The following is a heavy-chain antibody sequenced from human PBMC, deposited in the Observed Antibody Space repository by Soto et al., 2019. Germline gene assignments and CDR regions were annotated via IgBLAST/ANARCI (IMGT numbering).Heavy chain of an antibody. J-gene: IGHJ4*02. CDR3: ARSEMTYNGND. CDR1: GFTFRGDA. D-gene: IGHD1-1*01. CDR2: ISGSGEMT. V-gene: IGHV3-23*01. Sequence: EVQLLESGGDLVQPGGSLRLACAASGFTFRGDAMSWVRQAPGKGLEWVSSISGSGEMTHYAESVKGRFTISRDNSKNTLYLQMESLRAEDTALYYCARSEMTYNGNDWGQGTLVTVSS.